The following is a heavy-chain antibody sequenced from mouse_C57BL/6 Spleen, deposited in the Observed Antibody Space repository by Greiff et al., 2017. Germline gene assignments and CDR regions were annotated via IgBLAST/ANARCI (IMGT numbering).Heavy chain of an antibody. V-gene: IGHV1-58*01. Sequence: VQLQQSGAELVRPGASVKMSCKASGYTFTSYGMNWVKQRPGQGLEWIGYIYTCNGYTEYNEKFKGKATLTSDTSSSTAYMQLSSLTSEDSASCCCARSSRGYDWYFDVWGTGTTVTVSS. CDR3: ARSSRGYDWYFDV. CDR2: IYTCNGYT. J-gene: IGHJ1*03. D-gene: IGHD2-2*01. CDR1: GYTFTSYG.